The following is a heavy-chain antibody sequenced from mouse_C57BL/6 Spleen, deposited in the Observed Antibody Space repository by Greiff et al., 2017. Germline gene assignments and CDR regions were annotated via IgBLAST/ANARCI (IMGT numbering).Heavy chain of an antibody. D-gene: IGHD1-1*02. CDR1: GYAFSSSW. V-gene: IGHV1-82*01. CDR2: IYPGDGDT. CDR3: ARGHYGDY. Sequence: QVQLQQSGPELVKPGASVKISCKASGYAFSSSWMNWVKQRPGKGLEWIGRIYPGDGDTNYNGKFKGKATLTADKSSSTAYMQLSSLTSEDSAVYFCARGHYGDYWGQGTTLTVSS. J-gene: IGHJ2*01.